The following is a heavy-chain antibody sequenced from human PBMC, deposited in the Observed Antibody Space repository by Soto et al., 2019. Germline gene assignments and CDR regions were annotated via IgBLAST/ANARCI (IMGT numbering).Heavy chain of an antibody. D-gene: IGHD3-10*01. Sequence: QVQLVQSGAEVKKPGSSVKVSCKASGGTFSSYAISWVRQAPGQGLEWMGGIIPIFGTANYAQKFQGRVTITADESTSTAYMELSSLRSEDTAVYYCAVNYYGSGSNYYYGMDVWGQGTKVTVSS. CDR2: IIPIFGTA. J-gene: IGHJ6*02. V-gene: IGHV1-69*01. CDR3: AVNYYGSGSNYYYGMDV. CDR1: GGTFSSYA.